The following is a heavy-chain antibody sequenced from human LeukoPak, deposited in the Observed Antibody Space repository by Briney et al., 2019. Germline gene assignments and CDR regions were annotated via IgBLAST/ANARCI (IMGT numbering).Heavy chain of an antibody. D-gene: IGHD1-20*01. CDR2: FDPEDGET. Sequence: GASVKVSCKVSGYTLTELSMHWVRQAPGKGLEWMGGFDPEDGETIYAQKFQGRVTMTEDTSTDTAYMELSSLRSEDTAVYYCATVPTTTQRITGTTGTLGYWGQGTLVTVSS. CDR3: ATVPTTTQRITGTTGTLGY. J-gene: IGHJ4*02. V-gene: IGHV1-24*01. CDR1: GYTLTELS.